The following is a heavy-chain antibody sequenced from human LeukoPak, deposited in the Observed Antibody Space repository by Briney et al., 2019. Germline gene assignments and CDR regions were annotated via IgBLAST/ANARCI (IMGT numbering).Heavy chain of an antibody. V-gene: IGHV1-46*01. Sequence: ASVKVSCQACGYTFTSYYMHWLRQAPGQGLEWMGITNPSNDITNYAQKFQGRVTMTRDTPTKTLYMELSSLRSEDTAVYYCARTFGDGGDYRFNPFDYWGQGTLVTVSS. J-gene: IGHJ4*02. CDR2: TNPSNDIT. CDR1: GYTFTSYY. CDR3: ARTFGDGGDYRFNPFDY. D-gene: IGHD3-10*01.